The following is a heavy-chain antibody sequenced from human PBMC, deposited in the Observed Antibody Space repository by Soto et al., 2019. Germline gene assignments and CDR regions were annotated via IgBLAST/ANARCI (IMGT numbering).Heavy chain of an antibody. CDR3: ARESHDILTGPPWVWYFDL. D-gene: IGHD3-9*01. J-gene: IGHJ2*01. CDR1: GGSFSGYY. V-gene: IGHV4-34*01. Sequence: QVQLQQWGAGPLRPLETLSLTCGVSGGSFSGYYWAWIRQSPGKGLEWIGEINDRGSINYNPSLKSRVSISVDTSKNHYSLNPRSVPAADTAVYYCARESHDILTGPPWVWYFDLWGRGTLVTVSS. CDR2: INDRGSI.